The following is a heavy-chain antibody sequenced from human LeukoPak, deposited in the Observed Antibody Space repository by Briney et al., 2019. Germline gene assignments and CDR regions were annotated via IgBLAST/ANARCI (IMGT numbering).Heavy chain of an antibody. CDR3: ASLAVGATPEDDY. J-gene: IGHJ4*02. V-gene: IGHV3-48*01. D-gene: IGHD1-26*01. CDR2: ISSSSSTV. CDR1: GLTYSRYS. Sequence: GGPLRLSCAASGLTYSRYSMNWARQAPGKGREWVSYISSSSSTVFYADSVKDRFTISRDNAKSSLYLQMNSLRAEDTAVYYCASLAVGATPEDDYWGQGTLVTVSS.